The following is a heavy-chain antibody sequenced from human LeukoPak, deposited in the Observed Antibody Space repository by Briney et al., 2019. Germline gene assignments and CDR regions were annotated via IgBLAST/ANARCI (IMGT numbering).Heavy chain of an antibody. J-gene: IGHJ4*02. D-gene: IGHD3-22*01. CDR3: ARDPLAYDSSGYYFTGGPDY. V-gene: IGHV1-8*01. CDR1: GYTFTSYD. CDR2: MNPNSGNT. Sequence: ASVKVSCKASGYTFTSYDINWARQATGQGLEWMGWMNPNSGNTGYAQKFQGRVTMTRNTSISTAYMELSSLRSEDTAVYYCARDPLAYDSSGYYFTGGPDYWGQGTLVTVSS.